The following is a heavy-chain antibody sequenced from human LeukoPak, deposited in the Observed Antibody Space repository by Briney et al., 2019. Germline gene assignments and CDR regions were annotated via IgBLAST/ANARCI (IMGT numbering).Heavy chain of an antibody. CDR1: GFAFSNSW. CDR2: IKPDGSQT. D-gene: IGHD3-10*01. CDR3: FGSGSYSK. J-gene: IGHJ4*02. V-gene: IGHV3-7*01. Sequence: GGSLRLSCAASGFAFSNSWINWVRQALGKGLEWVANIKPDGSQTFYLDSVKGRFTVSRDNAKHSAYLQMNSLRAEDTAVYYCFGSGSYSKWDQGTLVTVSS.